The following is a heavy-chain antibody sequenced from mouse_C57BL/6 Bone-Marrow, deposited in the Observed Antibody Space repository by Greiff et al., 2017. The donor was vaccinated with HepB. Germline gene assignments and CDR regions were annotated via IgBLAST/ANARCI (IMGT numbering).Heavy chain of an antibody. Sequence: VQLQQSGAELVKPGASVKLSCKASGYTFTEYTIHWVKQRSGHGLEWIGWFYPGSGSIKYNEKFKDKATLTADKSSSTFYMELSRLTSEDSAVYFCARHPYSSGYGYAMDYWGQGTSVTVSA. J-gene: IGHJ4*01. CDR3: ARHPYSSGYGYAMDY. V-gene: IGHV1-62-2*01. CDR2: FYPGSGSI. CDR1: GYTFTEYT. D-gene: IGHD3-2*02.